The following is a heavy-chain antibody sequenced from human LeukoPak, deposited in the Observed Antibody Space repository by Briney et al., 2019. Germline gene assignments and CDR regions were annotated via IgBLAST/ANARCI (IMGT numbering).Heavy chain of an antibody. CDR1: AGSFSGYY. CDR2: INHSGST. CDR3: ARGSPHRKPQLLYGGGGGRSYYYGMDV. V-gene: IGHV4-34*01. J-gene: IGHJ6*02. D-gene: IGHD2-2*02. Sequence: SETLSLTCAVYAGSFSGYYWSWIRQPPGKGLEWIGEINHSGSTNYNPSLKSRVTISVDTSKNQFSLKLSSVTAADTAVYYCARGSPHRKPQLLYGGGGGRSYYYGMDVWGQGTTVTVSS.